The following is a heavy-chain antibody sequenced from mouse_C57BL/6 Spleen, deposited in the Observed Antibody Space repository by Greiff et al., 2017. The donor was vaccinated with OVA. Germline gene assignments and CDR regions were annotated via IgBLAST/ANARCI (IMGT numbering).Heavy chain of an antibody. CDR3: TRQSNYYYYAMDY. V-gene: IGHV1-15*01. J-gene: IGHJ4*01. Sequence: QVQLQQSGAELVRPGASVTLSCKASGYTFTDYEMHWVKQTPVHGLEWIGAIDPETGGTAYNPKFKGKAILTADKSSSTAYMELRSLTSEDSAVYYCTRQSNYYYYAMDYWGQGTSVTVSS. CDR1: GYTFTDYE. D-gene: IGHD2-5*01. CDR2: IDPETGGT.